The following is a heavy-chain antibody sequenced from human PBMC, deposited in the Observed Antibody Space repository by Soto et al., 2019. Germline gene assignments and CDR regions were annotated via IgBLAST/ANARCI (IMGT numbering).Heavy chain of an antibody. V-gene: IGHV3-30*18. CDR2: ISYDGSNK. J-gene: IGHJ4*02. CDR1: GFTFSSYG. Sequence: QVQLVESGGGVVQPGRSLRLSCAASGFTFSSYGMHWVRQAPGKGLEWVAVISYDGSNKYYADSVKGRFTISRGNSKNTLYLQMNSLRAEDTAVYYCAKDGGSYVFDYWGQGTLVTVSS. D-gene: IGHD1-26*01. CDR3: AKDGGSYVFDY.